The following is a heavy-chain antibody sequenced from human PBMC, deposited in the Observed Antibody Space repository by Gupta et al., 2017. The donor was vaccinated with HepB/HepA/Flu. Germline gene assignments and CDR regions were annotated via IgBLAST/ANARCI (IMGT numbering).Heavy chain of an antibody. CDR3: ATFPGSSSFSWFDH. J-gene: IGHJ5*02. D-gene: IGHD6-6*01. CDR2: FDPEEGET. V-gene: IGHV1-24*01. CDR1: GYTLTELS. Sequence: QVQLVQSGAEVKKPGASVKVSCKVSGYTLTELSMHWVRQAPGKGLEWMGGFDPEEGETIYAQKFQGRVTMTEDTSTDTAYMELSSLRSEDTAVDYCATFPGSSSFSWFDHWGQGTRVTVSS.